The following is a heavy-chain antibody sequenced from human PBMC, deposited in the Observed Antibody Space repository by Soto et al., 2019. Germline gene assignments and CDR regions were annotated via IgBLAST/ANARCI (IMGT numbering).Heavy chain of an antibody. Sequence: ASVNVSCKASGYTFTSYDINWVRQAPGQGLEWMGWMNPNSGNTGYAQKFPGRVPMTRHTSISTAYMELSSLRSEDTAVDYCARGGNYLERHDAVDIWGQGTMVT. CDR3: ARGGNYLERHDAVDI. D-gene: IGHD1-7*01. CDR2: MNPNSGNT. J-gene: IGHJ3*02. V-gene: IGHV1-8*02. CDR1: GYTFTSYD.